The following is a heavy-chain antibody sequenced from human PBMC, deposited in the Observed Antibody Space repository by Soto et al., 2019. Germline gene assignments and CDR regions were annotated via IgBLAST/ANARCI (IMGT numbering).Heavy chain of an antibody. CDR2: IYYSGST. CDR3: ARLTMVRARAVDY. CDR1: GGSISSGGYY. J-gene: IGHJ4*02. D-gene: IGHD3-10*01. V-gene: IGHV4-31*03. Sequence: TLSLNCTVSGGSISSGGYYWSWILQHPGKGLEWIGYIYYSGSTYYNPSLKSRVTISVDTSKNQFSLKLSSVTAADTAVYYCARLTMVRARAVDYWGQGTLVTVSS.